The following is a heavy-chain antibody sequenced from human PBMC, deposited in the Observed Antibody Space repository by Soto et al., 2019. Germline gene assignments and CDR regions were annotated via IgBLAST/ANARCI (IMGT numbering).Heavy chain of an antibody. CDR2: ISGGGRPI. CDR3: ARDLGWAFDS. CDR1: GFTFSTFS. Sequence: EVQLVESGGGSVQPGGSLRLSCAASGFTFSTFSMIWVRQAPGRGGEWISYISGGGRPIFYADSVEGRFTISRDNAKNSLYLQMDSLTDEDTAVYYCARDLGWAFDSWGQGTLVTVSS. D-gene: IGHD6-19*01. V-gene: IGHV3-48*02. J-gene: IGHJ4*02.